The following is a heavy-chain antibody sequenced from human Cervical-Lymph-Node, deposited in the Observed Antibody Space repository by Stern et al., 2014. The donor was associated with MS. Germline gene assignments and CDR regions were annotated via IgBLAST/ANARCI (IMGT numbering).Heavy chain of an antibody. CDR3: ARAPYDFTNWYGMDV. CDR1: GGSISSYY. D-gene: IGHD1-1*01. J-gene: IGHJ6*02. V-gene: IGHV4-59*01. Sequence: QLQLQESGPGLVKPSETLSLTCIVSGGSISSYYWSWIRQPPGKGLEWIGHMCFSGSADYNPSLQSRVTMSADISKNQISLRLSSVTAADTAVYYCARAPYDFTNWYGMDVWGQGTTVTVSS. CDR2: MCFSGSA.